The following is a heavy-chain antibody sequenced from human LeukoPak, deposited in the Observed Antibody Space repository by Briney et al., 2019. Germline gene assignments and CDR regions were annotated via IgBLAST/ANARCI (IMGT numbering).Heavy chain of an antibody. CDR3: AKDISKRGLAIADH. V-gene: IGHV3-43*01. Sequence: GGSLRLSCVASGFTFNDYSMHWVRQPPGKGLEWVSLLSWDGGSRYYADSVRGRLTISKDNSKNSLSLQMNSLTTEDTALYYCAKDISKRGLAIADHWGQGTLVTVSS. CDR1: GFTFNDYS. D-gene: IGHD3-3*02. J-gene: IGHJ5*02. CDR2: LSWDGGSR.